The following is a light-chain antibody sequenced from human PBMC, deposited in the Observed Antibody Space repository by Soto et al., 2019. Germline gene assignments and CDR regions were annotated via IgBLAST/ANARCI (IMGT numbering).Light chain of an antibody. V-gene: IGKV3-11*01. CDR2: DTS. Sequence: EIVMTQSPATLSFSPWERSTLSFMASQSVSSNLAWYQQKPGQAPRLLIYDTSTRATGIPARFSGSGSGTDFTLTISSLEPEDFAVYYCQQRSNWPRFTFGPGTKVDIK. J-gene: IGKJ3*01. CDR1: QSVSSN. CDR3: QQRSNWPRFT.